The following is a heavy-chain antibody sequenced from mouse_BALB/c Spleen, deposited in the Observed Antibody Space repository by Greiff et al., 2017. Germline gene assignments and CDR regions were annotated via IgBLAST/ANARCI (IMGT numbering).Heavy chain of an antibody. Sequence: EVQLQQSGPELVKPGASVKIPCKASGYTFTDYNMDWVKQSHGKSLEWIGDINPNNGGTIYNQKFKGKATLTVDKSSSTAYMELRSLTSEDTAVYYCARGVRGYYGSSHWYFDVWGAGTTVTVSS. CDR1: GYTFTDYN. D-gene: IGHD1-1*01. CDR2: INPNNGGT. CDR3: ARGVRGYYGSSHWYFDV. J-gene: IGHJ1*01. V-gene: IGHV1-18*01.